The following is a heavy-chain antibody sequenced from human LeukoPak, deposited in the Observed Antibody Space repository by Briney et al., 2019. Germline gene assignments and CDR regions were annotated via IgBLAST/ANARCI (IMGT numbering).Heavy chain of an antibody. J-gene: IGHJ4*02. CDR3: ARVDAYCGGDCYRA. V-gene: IGHV3-66*01. Sequence: GGSLRLSCAASGFTVSSNYMSWVRQAPGKGLEWVSVIYSGGNTYYADSVKGRFTISGDNSKNTLYLQMNSLRAEDTAVYYCARVDAYCGGDCYRAWGQGTLVTVSS. D-gene: IGHD2-21*02. CDR1: GFTVSSNY. CDR2: IYSGGNT.